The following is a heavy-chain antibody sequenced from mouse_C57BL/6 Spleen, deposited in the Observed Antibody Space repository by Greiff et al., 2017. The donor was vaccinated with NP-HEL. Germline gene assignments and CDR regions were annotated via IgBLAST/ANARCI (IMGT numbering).Heavy chain of an antibody. CDR3: ARPISYGNYGYFDV. D-gene: IGHD2-1*01. CDR1: GYTFTSYW. V-gene: IGHV1-55*01. J-gene: IGHJ1*03. Sequence: QVQLQQPGAELVKPGASVKMSCKASGYTFTSYWITWVKQRPGQGLEWIGDIYPGSGSTKYNEKFKSKATLTVDTSSSTAYMQLSSLTSEDSAVYYCARPISYGNYGYFDVWGTGTTVTVSS. CDR2: IYPGSGST.